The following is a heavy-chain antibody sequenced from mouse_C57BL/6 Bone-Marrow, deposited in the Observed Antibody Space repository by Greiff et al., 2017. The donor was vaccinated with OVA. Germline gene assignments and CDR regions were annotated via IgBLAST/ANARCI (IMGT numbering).Heavy chain of an antibody. Sequence: EVKLMESGGGLVKPGGSLKLSCAASGFTFSSYAMSWVRQTPEKRLEWVATISDGGSYTYYPDNVKGRFTISRDNAKNNLYLQMSHLKSEDTAMYYCARDPYCYGSNLFAYWGQGTLVTVSA. CDR2: ISDGGSYT. CDR3: ARDPYCYGSNLFAY. J-gene: IGHJ3*01. CDR1: GFTFSSYA. D-gene: IGHD1-1*01. V-gene: IGHV5-4*01.